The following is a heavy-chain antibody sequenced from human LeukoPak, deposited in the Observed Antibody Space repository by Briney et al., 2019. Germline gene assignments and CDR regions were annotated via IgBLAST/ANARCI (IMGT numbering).Heavy chain of an antibody. Sequence: SLRLSCAASGFTFGDYVMNWVRQAPGKGLEWVSGISWNSGTIGYADSVKGRFTISRDNAKNSLYLQMNSLRAEDTALYYCVKGAAYHLGDAFDIWGQGTMVTVSS. V-gene: IGHV3-9*01. CDR2: ISWNSGTI. CDR1: GFTFGDYV. J-gene: IGHJ3*02. D-gene: IGHD2-15*01. CDR3: VKGAAYHLGDAFDI.